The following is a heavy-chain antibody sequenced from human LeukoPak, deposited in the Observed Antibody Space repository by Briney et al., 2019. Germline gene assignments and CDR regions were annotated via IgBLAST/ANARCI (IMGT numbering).Heavy chain of an antibody. CDR2: TYYSGST. V-gene: IGHV4-59*08. CDR1: GGSISSYN. J-gene: IGHJ4*02. D-gene: IGHD1-26*01. CDR3: ARHGTLGSTTYPLDY. Sequence: PSETLSLTCTVSGGSISSYNWSWMRQAPGKGLEWIGNTYYSGSTKYNPSLKSRVTVSVDTSKIQFSLKLSSMAAADTAVYYCARHGTLGSTTYPLDYWGQGTLVTVSS.